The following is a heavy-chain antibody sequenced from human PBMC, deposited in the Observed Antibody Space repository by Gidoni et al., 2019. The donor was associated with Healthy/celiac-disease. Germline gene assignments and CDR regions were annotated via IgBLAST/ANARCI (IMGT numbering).Heavy chain of an antibody. J-gene: IGHJ6*02. Sequence: EVQLVQSGAEVKKPGESLRISCTGSGYSFTSYWISWVRPLPGKGLEWMGRIDPSDSYTNYSPSFQGHVTISADKSISTAYLQWSSLKASDTAMYYCARRGGLLDTAMVPYPDYYYYGMDVWGQGTTVTVSS. CDR3: ARRGGLLDTAMVPYPDYYYYGMDV. CDR1: GYSFTSYW. V-gene: IGHV5-10-1*03. CDR2: IDPSDSYT. D-gene: IGHD5-18*01.